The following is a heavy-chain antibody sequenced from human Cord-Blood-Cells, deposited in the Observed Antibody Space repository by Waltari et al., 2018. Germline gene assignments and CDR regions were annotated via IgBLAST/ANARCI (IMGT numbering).Heavy chain of an antibody. Sequence: VPETPGKGLEWVSYISSSGSTIYNADSVKGRFTISRDNANNSLYLQMNSLRAEYTAVYYCARDDSSSWYYFDYWGQGTLVTVSS. J-gene: IGHJ4*02. V-gene: IGHV3-48*03. CDR3: ARDDSSSWYYFDY. D-gene: IGHD6-13*01. CDR2: ISSSGSTI.